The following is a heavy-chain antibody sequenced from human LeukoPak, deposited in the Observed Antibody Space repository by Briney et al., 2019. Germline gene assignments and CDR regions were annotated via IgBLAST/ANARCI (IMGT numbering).Heavy chain of an antibody. V-gene: IGHV1-18*01. J-gene: IGHJ5*02. CDR1: GYTFTNYD. D-gene: IGHD1-26*01. Sequence: ASVKVSCKASGYTFTNYDISWVRQAPGHGLEWMGWIRSFNGDTNYAQKFQGRVTITADTSTSTAYMELRSLRSDDTAVYYCARGWELTSWGQGTLVTVSS. CDR3: ARGWELTS. CDR2: IRSFNGDT.